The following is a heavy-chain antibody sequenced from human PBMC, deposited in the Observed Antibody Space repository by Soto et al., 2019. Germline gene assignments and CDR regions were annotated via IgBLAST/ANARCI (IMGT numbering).Heavy chain of an antibody. V-gene: IGHV2-26*01. CDR2: IFSGGGK. CDR1: GFSLSNAGMG. CDR3: ARSISLPASADNWSDP. J-gene: IGHJ5*02. D-gene: IGHD2-2*01. Sequence: SGPTLVNPTATLTLTCTVSGFSLSNAGMGVSWIRQPPGKALEWLAHIFSGGGKSYSSSLQNRLTISRDTSGSQVVLTMTNVDPLDTATYYCARSISLPASADNWSDPWGQGTPVTVSS.